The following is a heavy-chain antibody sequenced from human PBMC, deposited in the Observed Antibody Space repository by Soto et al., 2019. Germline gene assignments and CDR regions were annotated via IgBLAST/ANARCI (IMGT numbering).Heavy chain of an antibody. J-gene: IGHJ4*02. Sequence: EVQLVESGGGLVQPGGSLRLSCAASGFTFSDHYMDWVRQAPGKGLEWVGRARNKVSGYTTAHAASVEGRFAISRDDSKNALYLQMSSLKVDDTGVYFWARLMGTSFDLWGQGTLVTVSS. CDR2: ARNKVSGYTT. D-gene: IGHD2-8*01. CDR3: ARLMGTSFDL. V-gene: IGHV3-72*01. CDR1: GFTFSDHY.